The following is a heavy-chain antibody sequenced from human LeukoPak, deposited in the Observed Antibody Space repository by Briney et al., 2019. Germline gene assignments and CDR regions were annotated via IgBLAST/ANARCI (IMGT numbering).Heavy chain of an antibody. CDR3: ARRANMETCFFDF. CDR1: GYIFTSYL. V-gene: IGHV5-51*01. D-gene: IGHD1-1*01. CDR2: IYPGDSDT. Sequence: GESLKIPCKGPGYIFTSYLNGWLRQMPGKGLEWMGIIYPGDSDTKYSPSFQGQVTISADKSITTTYPQWSSLKASDTAIYYCARRANMETCFFDFWGQGTLVTVSS. J-gene: IGHJ4*01.